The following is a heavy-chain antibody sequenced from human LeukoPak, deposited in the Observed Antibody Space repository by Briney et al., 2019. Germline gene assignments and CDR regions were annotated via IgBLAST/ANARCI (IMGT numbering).Heavy chain of an antibody. V-gene: IGHV1-2*02. CDR3: ARADFIDAGPYLIGP. CDR2: INTKSGRT. Sequence: ASVKVSCKTSGYSFTDYYIHWVRQAPGQGLEWMGWINTKSGRTSSARKFQGRVTMTRDPSITTVYMDMAWLTSDDTAIFFCARADFIDAGPYLIGPWGQGTLVTVSS. CDR1: GYSFTDYY. D-gene: IGHD3-3*01. J-gene: IGHJ5*02.